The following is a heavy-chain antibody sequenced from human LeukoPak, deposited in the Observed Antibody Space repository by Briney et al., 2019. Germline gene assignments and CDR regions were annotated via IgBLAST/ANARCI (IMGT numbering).Heavy chain of an antibody. J-gene: IGHJ3*02. CDR3: AKGGIVGALSGGAFDI. V-gene: IGHV3-23*01. CDR1: GLTFSSYA. Sequence: PGGSLRLSCVASGLTFSSYAMSWVRQAPGKGLEWVARISGSRDSTYYADSVKGRFTISRDNSKNTLYLQMNSLGADDTAAYYCAKGGIVGALSGGAFDIWGQGTIVTVSP. D-gene: IGHD1-26*01. CDR2: ISGSRDST.